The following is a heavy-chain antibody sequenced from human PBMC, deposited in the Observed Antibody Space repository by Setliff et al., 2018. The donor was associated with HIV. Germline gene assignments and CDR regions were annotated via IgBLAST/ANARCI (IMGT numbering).Heavy chain of an antibody. D-gene: IGHD3-10*01. V-gene: IGHV1-69*13. CDR2: IIPMFGRV. CDR3: ARGVAINYYGSGSYLGH. CDR1: GGTFSSYA. J-gene: IGHJ4*02. Sequence: SVKFSCKPSGGTFSSYAISWVRQAPGQGLEWMGGIIPMFGRVNYAQKLQGRVTITADESTNTAYMELSSLRAEDTAVYFCARGVAINYYGSGSYLGHWGQGTLVTSPQ.